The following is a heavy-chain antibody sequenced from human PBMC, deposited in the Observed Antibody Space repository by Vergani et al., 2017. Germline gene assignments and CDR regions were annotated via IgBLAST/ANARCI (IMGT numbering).Heavy chain of an antibody. D-gene: IGHD5-18*01. J-gene: IGHJ4*02. V-gene: IGHV3-30*02. CDR3: AREDTAMATDY. CDR2: IRYDGSNK. Sequence: QVQLVESGGGVVQPGGSLRLSCAASGFTFSSYGMHWVRQAPGKGLEWVAFIRYDGSNKYYADSVKGRFTISRDNSKNTLYLQMNSLRAEDTAVYYCAREDTAMATDYWGQGTLVTVSS. CDR1: GFTFSSYG.